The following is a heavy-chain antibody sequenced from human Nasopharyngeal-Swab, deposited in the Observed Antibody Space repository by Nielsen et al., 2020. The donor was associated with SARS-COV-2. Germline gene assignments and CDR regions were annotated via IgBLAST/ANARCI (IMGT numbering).Heavy chain of an antibody. CDR2: ISSSSSTI. J-gene: IGHJ6*03. V-gene: IGHV3-48*01. CDR3: ARDTKGSSGWPYYYYYYMDV. Sequence: VCQAPGKGLEWVSYISSSSSTIYYADSVKGRFTISRDNAKNSLYLQMNSLRAEDTDVYYCARDTKGSSGWPYYYYYYMDVWGKGTTVTVSS. D-gene: IGHD6-19*01.